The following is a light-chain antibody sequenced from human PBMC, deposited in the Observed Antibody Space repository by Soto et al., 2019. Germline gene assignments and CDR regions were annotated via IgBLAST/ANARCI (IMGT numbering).Light chain of an antibody. V-gene: IGKV1-39*01. CDR1: QYISTY. CDR3: QQYNTYPLT. J-gene: IGKJ1*01. CDR2: GAS. Sequence: DIQMTQSPSALSASVGDRVTITGRASQYISTYLNWYQQKPGKAPKLLIYGASTLQSGVPSSFSGSGSGTDFTLTISSLRPEDFATYFCQQYNTYPLTFGQGTKVDIK.